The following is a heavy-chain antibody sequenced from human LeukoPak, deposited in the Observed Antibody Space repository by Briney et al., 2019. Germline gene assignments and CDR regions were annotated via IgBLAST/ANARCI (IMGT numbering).Heavy chain of an antibody. Sequence: GGSLRLSCAASGFTFSSYEMNWVRQAPGKGLEWVSYISSSGSTIYYADSVKGRFTISRDNAKNSLYLQMNSLRAEDTAVYYCARDFYGSGSYYWNYYGMDVWGQGTTVTVSS. J-gene: IGHJ6*02. CDR3: ARDFYGSGSYYWNYYGMDV. D-gene: IGHD3-10*01. CDR1: GFTFSSYE. CDR2: ISSSGSTI. V-gene: IGHV3-48*03.